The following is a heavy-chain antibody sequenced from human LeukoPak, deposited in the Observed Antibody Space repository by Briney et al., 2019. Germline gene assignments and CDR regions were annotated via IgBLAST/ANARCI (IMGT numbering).Heavy chain of an antibody. D-gene: IGHD6-19*01. CDR1: GYTFTSNY. CDR3: AREWLASDI. Sequence: GASVKVSCKASGYTFTSNYIHWVRQAPGQGLEWMGRINPNSGGTNYAQKFQDRVTMTRDTSISTAYMELSRLKSDDTAVYYCAREWLASDIWGQGTMVTVSS. J-gene: IGHJ3*02. V-gene: IGHV1-2*06. CDR2: INPNSGGT.